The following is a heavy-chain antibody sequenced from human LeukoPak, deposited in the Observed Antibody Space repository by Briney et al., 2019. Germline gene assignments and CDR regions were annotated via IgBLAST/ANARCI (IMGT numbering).Heavy chain of an antibody. J-gene: IGHJ5*02. CDR3: ARDLGQYYDTSDNWFDP. Sequence: GGSLRLSCAASGFTFSSYGMHWVRQAPGKGLEWVAFIRYDGNNKYYADSVKGRFTISRDNAKNTPNLQMNSLRAEDTAVYYCARDLGQYYDTSDNWFDPWGQGTLVTVSS. CDR1: GFTFSSYG. V-gene: IGHV3-30*02. D-gene: IGHD3-22*01. CDR2: IRYDGNNK.